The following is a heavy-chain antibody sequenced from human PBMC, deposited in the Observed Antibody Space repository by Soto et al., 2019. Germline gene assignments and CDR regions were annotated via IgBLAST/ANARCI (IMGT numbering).Heavy chain of an antibody. J-gene: IGHJ6*03. CDR3: ARERGSGWDTEGYYMDV. V-gene: IGHV3-21*01. Sequence: GGSLRLSCAASGFTFSSYSMNWVRQAPGKGLEWVSSISSSSSYIYYADSVKGRFTISGDNAKNSLYLQMNSLRAEDTAVYYCARERGSGWDTEGYYMDVWGKGTTVTVSS. CDR1: GFTFSSYS. D-gene: IGHD6-19*01. CDR2: ISSSSSYI.